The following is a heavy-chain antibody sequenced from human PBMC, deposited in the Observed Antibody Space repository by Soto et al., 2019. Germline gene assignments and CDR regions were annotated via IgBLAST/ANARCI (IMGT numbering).Heavy chain of an antibody. CDR2: IYSGGST. CDR3: ATTTLNGGYYFDY. V-gene: IGHV4-39*01. Sequence: QLQLQESGPGLVKPSETLSLTCTVSSGSISRSSYYWGWIRQPPGKGLEWIGSIYSGGSTFYNPSLKSRFTTSVDTSKNQISLNLSSMTAADTAVYYCATTTLNGGYYFDYWGQGTLVTVSS. D-gene: IGHD2-15*01. J-gene: IGHJ4*02. CDR1: SGSISRSSYY.